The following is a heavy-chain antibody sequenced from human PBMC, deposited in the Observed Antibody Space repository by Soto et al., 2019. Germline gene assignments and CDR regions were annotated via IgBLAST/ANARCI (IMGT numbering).Heavy chain of an antibody. CDR1: GGTFSSYA. J-gene: IGHJ1*01. Sequence: VASVKVSCKASGGTFSSYAISWVRQAPGQGLEWMGGIIPIFGTATYAQKFQGRVTITADESTSTAYMELSSLRSEDTAVYYCAREGLDCSGGSCYSGYFQHWSQGTLVTVSS. CDR3: AREGLDCSGGSCYSGYFQH. V-gene: IGHV1-69*13. CDR2: IIPIFGTA. D-gene: IGHD2-15*01.